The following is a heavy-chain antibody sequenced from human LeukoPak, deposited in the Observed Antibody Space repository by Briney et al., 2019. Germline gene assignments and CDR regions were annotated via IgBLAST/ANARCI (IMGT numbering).Heavy chain of an antibody. V-gene: IGHV4-31*03. CDR2: IYYSGST. Sequence: SQTLSLTCTVSGGSISSGGYYWSWIRQHPGKGLEWIGYIYYSGSTYYNPSLKSRVTIPVDTSKNQFSLKLSSVTAADTAVYYCARIDTSRGVIARFDSWGQGVLVTVSS. CDR3: ARIDTSRGVIARFDS. J-gene: IGHJ4*02. D-gene: IGHD3-16*02. CDR1: GGSISSGGYY.